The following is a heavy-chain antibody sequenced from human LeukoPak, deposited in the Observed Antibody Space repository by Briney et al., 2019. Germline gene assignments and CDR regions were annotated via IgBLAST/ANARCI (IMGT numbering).Heavy chain of an antibody. CDR1: GGSISSYY. J-gene: IGHJ4*02. D-gene: IGHD6-19*01. V-gene: IGHV4-59*01. CDR2: IYYSGST. Sequence: PSETLSLTCTVSGGSISSYYWSWIRQPPGKGLEWIGYIYYSGSTNYNPSLKSRVTISVDTSKNQFSLKLSPVTAADTAVYYCAREEYSSGWYSIYWGQGTLVTVSS. CDR3: AREEYSSGWYSIY.